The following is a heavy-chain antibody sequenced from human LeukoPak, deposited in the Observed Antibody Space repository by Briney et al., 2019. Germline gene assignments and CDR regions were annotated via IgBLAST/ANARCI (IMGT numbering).Heavy chain of an antibody. Sequence: SETLSLTCAVSGGSISSYYWSWIRQPAGKGLEWIGRIYTSGSTNYNPSLKSRVTMSVDTSKNQFSLKLSSVTAADTAVYYCARDGRITMVRGTYYYYYYMDVWGKGTTGTVSS. V-gene: IGHV4-4*07. J-gene: IGHJ6*03. CDR1: GGSISSYY. D-gene: IGHD3-10*01. CDR2: IYTSGST. CDR3: ARDGRITMVRGTYYYYYYMDV.